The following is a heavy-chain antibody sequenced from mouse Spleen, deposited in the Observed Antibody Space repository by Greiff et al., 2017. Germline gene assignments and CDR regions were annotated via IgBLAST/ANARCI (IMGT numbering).Heavy chain of an antibody. Sequence: VQLKESGAELVRPGASVKLSCTASGFNIKDDYMHWVKQRPEQGLEWIGWIDPENGDTEYASKFQGKATITADTSSNTAYLQLSSLTSEDTAVYYCTTLYGNYTGYWGQGTTLTVSS. V-gene: IGHV14-4*01. CDR3: TTLYGNYTGY. CDR1: GFNIKDDY. CDR2: IDPENGDT. D-gene: IGHD2-1*01. J-gene: IGHJ2*01.